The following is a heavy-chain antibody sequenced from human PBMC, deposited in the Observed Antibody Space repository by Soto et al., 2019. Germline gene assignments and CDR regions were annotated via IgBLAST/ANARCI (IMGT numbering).Heavy chain of an antibody. Sequence: EVQLVESGGGLVQPGGSLRLSCAASGFTFSTYWMTWVRQAPGKGLEWVANINKDGSGVYYVDSVRGRFTISRDNAKNSLYLQMNSLRAEDTAVYYCARGGVPWSEAKYWGQGTLVTVSS. CDR2: INKDGSGV. CDR1: GFTFSTYW. V-gene: IGHV3-7*05. CDR3: ARGGVPWSEAKY. J-gene: IGHJ4*02. D-gene: IGHD2-8*02.